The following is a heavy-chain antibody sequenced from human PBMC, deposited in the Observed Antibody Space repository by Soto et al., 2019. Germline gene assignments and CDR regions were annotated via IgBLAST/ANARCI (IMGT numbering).Heavy chain of an antibody. J-gene: IGHJ5*02. Sequence: EVQLVESGGMLVQPGGSLRLSCAASGLTLSTSSMNWVRQAPGKGLEWISYIRRHTSVTAYAGSVKGRFTISRDSAKNSLYLPMDCLRVEDTAVYYCGKVADCGYYAVDRWGQGTLVTVSS. CDR2: IRRHTSVT. V-gene: IGHV3-48*01. D-gene: IGHD3-22*01. CDR3: GKVADCGYYAVDR. CDR1: GLTLSTSS.